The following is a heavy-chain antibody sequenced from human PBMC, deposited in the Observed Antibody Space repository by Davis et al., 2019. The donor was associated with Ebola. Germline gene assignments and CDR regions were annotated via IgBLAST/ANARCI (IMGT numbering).Heavy chain of an antibody. D-gene: IGHD3-3*01. Sequence: GEFLKTPCKGPGYSFTSYWNGRVRQMPGKGPEWMGIIYPGDSDTRYSPSFQGQVTIPADKSISLCYLQWSSLKASDTARYYCVRGGSFGVVIIPTRNWFDPWGQGTLVTVSS. V-gene: IGHV5-51*01. J-gene: IGHJ5*02. CDR2: IYPGDSDT. CDR3: VRGGSFGVVIIPTRNWFDP. CDR1: GYSFTSYW.